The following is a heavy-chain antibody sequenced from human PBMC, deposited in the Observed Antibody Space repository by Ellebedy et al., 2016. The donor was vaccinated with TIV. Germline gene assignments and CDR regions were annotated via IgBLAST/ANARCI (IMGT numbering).Heavy chain of an antibody. CDR2: IYPGDSDT. V-gene: IGHV5-51*01. CDR3: ARSLGIMEAGADY. J-gene: IGHJ4*02. Sequence: GESLKISCKGSGYSFSNYWIGWVRQMPGKGLELMGFIYPGDSDTRNSPSFQGQVYISADKSIITAYLQWSSLKTSDTAMYYCARSLGIMEAGADYWGQGTLVTVSS. D-gene: IGHD3-16*01. CDR1: GYSFSNYW.